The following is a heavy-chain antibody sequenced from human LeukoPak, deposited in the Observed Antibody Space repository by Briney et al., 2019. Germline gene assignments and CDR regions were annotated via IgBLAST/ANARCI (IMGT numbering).Heavy chain of an antibody. V-gene: IGHV3-43*01. CDR1: GFTFYDYT. D-gene: IGHD5-12*01. J-gene: IGHJ4*02. Sequence: PGGSLRLSCAASGFTFYDYTMYWVRHAPGKGLEWVSLISWDESTYYADSVKGRFTISRDNSKNSLYLQMTSLRTEDAALYYCAKGRIVATIGGLDYWGQGTLVTVSS. CDR2: ISWDEST. CDR3: AKGRIVATIGGLDY.